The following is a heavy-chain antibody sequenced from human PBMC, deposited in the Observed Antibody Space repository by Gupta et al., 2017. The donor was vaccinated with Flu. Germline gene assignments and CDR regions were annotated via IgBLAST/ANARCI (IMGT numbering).Heavy chain of an antibody. J-gene: IGHJ6*02. CDR3: ARDYDGTGTYYYYYFGMDV. CDR1: GGTFSSNA. V-gene: IGHV1-69*06. CDR2: IIPKFDTP. Sequence: QVQLVQSGTEVKKPGSSVKISCKASGGTFSSNAISWVRQAPGQGLEWMGGIIPKFDTPNHAQKFQDRVTITADKSTSTVYMELSSLRSEDTAVYYCARDYDGTGTYYYYYFGMDVWGQGTTVTVS. D-gene: IGHD3-22*01.